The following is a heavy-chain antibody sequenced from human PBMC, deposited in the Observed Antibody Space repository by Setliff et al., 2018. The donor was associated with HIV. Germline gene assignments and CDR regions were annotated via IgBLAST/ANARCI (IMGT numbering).Heavy chain of an antibody. D-gene: IGHD5-12*01. V-gene: IGHV1-18*01. Sequence: ASVKVSCKATGYPFSGYGISWVRQAPGQGLEWMGWISAYSGDTNYAQKFQGRLTMTTDTSTSTAYMELRSLKSDDTAVYYCARGKTWLRFLDYWGQGTLVTVSS. J-gene: IGHJ4*02. CDR1: GYPFSGYG. CDR3: ARGKTWLRFLDY. CDR2: ISAYSGDT.